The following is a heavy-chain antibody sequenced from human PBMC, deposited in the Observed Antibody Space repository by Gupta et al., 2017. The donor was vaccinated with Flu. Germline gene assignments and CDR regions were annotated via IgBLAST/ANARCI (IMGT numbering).Heavy chain of an antibody. Sequence: PGNGLEWVSGISASGSRTYYADSVKGRFTISRDTSTNTLYLQMNSLRADDTAVYYCAKNRVAGAISYYYGLDVWGPGTTVTVSS. CDR2: ISASGSRT. CDR3: AKNRVAGAISYYYGLDV. J-gene: IGHJ6*02. V-gene: IGHV3-23*01. D-gene: IGHD2-2*01.